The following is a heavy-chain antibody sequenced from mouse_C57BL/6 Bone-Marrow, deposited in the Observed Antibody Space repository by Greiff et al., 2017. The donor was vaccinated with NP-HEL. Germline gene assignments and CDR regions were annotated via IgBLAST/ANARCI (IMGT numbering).Heavy chain of an antibody. CDR1: GYAFSSSW. V-gene: IGHV1-82*01. CDR2: IYPGDGDT. CDR3: ARIQYYAMDY. Sequence: VQLQQSGPELVKPGASVKISCKASGYAFSSSWMNWVKQRPGTGLEWIGRIYPGDGDTNYNGKFQGKATLTADKSSSAAYMQLSRLTSEDSAVYFCARIQYYAMDYWGQGTSVTVSS. J-gene: IGHJ4*01.